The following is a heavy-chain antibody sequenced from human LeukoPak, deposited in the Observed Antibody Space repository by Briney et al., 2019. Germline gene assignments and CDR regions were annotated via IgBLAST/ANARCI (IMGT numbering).Heavy chain of an antibody. J-gene: IGHJ4*02. V-gene: IGHV3-30*18. CDR3: AKRPSDYGDYVSYFDY. Sequence: GGPLRLSCAASGFSFISYGMHGVRQAPGKGLEWVGVISDDGRRKDYADSVKGRFTISRDNSKDTLYLQMNSLRAEDTAVYYCAKRPSDYGDYVSYFDYWGQGTLVTVSS. CDR2: ISDDGRRK. CDR1: GFSFISYG. D-gene: IGHD4-17*01.